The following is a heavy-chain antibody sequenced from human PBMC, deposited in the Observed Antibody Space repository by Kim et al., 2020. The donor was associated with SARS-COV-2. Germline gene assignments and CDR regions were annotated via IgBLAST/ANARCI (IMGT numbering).Heavy chain of an antibody. CDR3: TTATPPYFEYSSSSSHYYYYGMDV. Sequence: GGSLRLSCAASGFTFSNAWMSWVRQAPGKGLEWVGRIKSKTDGGTTDYAAPVKGRFTISRDDSKNTLYLQMNSLKTEDTAVYYCTTATPPYFEYSSSSSHYYYYGMDVWGQGTTVTVSS. V-gene: IGHV3-15*01. J-gene: IGHJ6*02. CDR1: GFTFSNAW. CDR2: IKSKTDGGTT. D-gene: IGHD6-6*01.